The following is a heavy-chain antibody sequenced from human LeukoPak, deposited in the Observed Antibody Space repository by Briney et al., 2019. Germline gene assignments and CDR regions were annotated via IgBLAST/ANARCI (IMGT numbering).Heavy chain of an antibody. J-gene: IGHJ4*02. CDR2: IYYSGGT. Sequence: SETLSLTCTVSGGSISSYYWSWIRQPPGKGLEWIGYIYYSGGTNYNPSLKSRVTISVDTSKNQFSLKLSSVTAADTAVYYCARVFRGRLDYWGQGTLVTVSS. V-gene: IGHV4-59*08. D-gene: IGHD2-15*01. CDR3: ARVFRGRLDY. CDR1: GGSISSYY.